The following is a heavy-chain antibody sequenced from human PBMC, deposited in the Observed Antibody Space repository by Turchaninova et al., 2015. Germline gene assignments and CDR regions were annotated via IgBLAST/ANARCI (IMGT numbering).Heavy chain of an antibody. J-gene: IGHJ3*02. D-gene: IGHD3-16*01. CDR1: GLPFSGYR. V-gene: IGHV3-30*03. Sequence: QVQRVEFGGGVVQPGRCRSFPLAAAGLPFSGYRMHCVRKGPGKGVEGVSTISHNGKNTYYADDGKGRFTASRDISKNTMSLQMDSLRVDDTAVYFCARDFHRFTFGWADAFDIWGQGTVVTVSS. CDR2: ISHNGKNT. CDR3: ARDFHRFTFGWADAFDI.